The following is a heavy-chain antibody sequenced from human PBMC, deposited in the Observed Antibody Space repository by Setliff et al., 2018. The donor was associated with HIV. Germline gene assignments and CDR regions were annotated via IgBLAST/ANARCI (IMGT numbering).Heavy chain of an antibody. Sequence: GESLKISCQGSGYSFSTYWIGWVRQMPGKGLEWMGIMYPGTSTTKYSPSFQGQVTISADKSVSTTYLQWSSLKASDTAMYYCASLSGYSGDAFDVWGQGTMVTVSS. V-gene: IGHV5-51*01. D-gene: IGHD3-22*01. CDR2: MYPGTSTT. CDR3: ASLSGYSGDAFDV. CDR1: GYSFSTYW. J-gene: IGHJ3*01.